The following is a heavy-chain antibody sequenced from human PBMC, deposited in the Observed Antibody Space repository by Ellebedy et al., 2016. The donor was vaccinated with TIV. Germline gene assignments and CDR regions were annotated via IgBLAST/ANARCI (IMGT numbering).Heavy chain of an antibody. V-gene: IGHV3-7*01. CDR2: INPDGSAE. CDR3: SRGIAAVMY. Sequence: GESLKISCAASGFIISGDWMSWVRQAPGKGLEWVAHINPDGSAEYYVDSVKGRFTISRDNAKNSLYQQMNSLRAEDTAVYYCSRGIAAVMYWGQGTLVTVSS. CDR1: GFIISGDW. D-gene: IGHD6-13*01. J-gene: IGHJ4*02.